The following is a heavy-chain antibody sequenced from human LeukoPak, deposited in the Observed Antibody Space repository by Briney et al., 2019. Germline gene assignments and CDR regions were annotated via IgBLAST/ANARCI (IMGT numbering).Heavy chain of an antibody. Sequence: SETLSLTCTVSGGSISGYYWSWIRQPAGKGLEWIGRIYTSGSTNYNPSLKSRVTMSVDTSKNQFSLKLSSVTAADTAVYYCARHLRGYSYGPFDYWGQGTLVTVSS. D-gene: IGHD5-18*01. CDR1: GGSISGYY. CDR3: ARHLRGYSYGPFDY. V-gene: IGHV4-4*07. CDR2: IYTSGST. J-gene: IGHJ4*02.